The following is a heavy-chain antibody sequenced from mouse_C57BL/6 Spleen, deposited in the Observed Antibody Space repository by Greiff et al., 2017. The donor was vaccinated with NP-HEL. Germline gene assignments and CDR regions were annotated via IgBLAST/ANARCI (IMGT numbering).Heavy chain of an antibody. V-gene: IGHV1-63*01. CDR3: ASGGDYDSYYAMDY. CDR1: GYTFTNYW. Sequence: VQLQQSGAELVRPGTSVKMSCKASGYTFTNYWIGWAKQRPGHGLEWIGDIYPGGGYTNYNEKFKGKATLTADKSSSTAYMQFSSLTSEDSAIYDCASGGDYDSYYAMDYWGQGTSVTVSS. D-gene: IGHD2-4*01. CDR2: IYPGGGYT. J-gene: IGHJ4*01.